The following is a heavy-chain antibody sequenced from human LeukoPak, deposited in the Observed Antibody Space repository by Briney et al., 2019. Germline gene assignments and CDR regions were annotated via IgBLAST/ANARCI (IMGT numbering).Heavy chain of an antibody. D-gene: IGHD2-15*01. V-gene: IGHV1-2*06. Sequence: GASVKVSCKAAGYTFTGYYMFWVRQAPGQGLEWMGRINPNSGGTNYAQKFQGRVTMTRDTSISTAYMELSRLRSDDTAVYYCAGGYCSGGSCYSVENWLDPWGQGTLVTVSS. J-gene: IGHJ5*02. CDR1: GYTFTGYY. CDR2: INPNSGGT. CDR3: AGGYCSGGSCYSVENWLDP.